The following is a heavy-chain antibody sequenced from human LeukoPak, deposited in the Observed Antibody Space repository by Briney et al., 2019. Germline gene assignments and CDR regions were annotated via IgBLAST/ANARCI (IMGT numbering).Heavy chain of an antibody. V-gene: IGHV3-23*01. Sequence: GGSLRLSCAASGFTLSNYVMRWLPQAPGKGLEWVSTISGSGGTTYYADSVKGRFTISRDNSKNTLFLQMNSVRAEDTAVYYCAKDFLDQGLRYFDPADYWGQGSLVADCS. CDR1: GFTLSNYV. J-gene: IGHJ4*02. CDR2: ISGSGGTT. CDR3: AKDFLDQGLRYFDPADY. D-gene: IGHD3-9*01.